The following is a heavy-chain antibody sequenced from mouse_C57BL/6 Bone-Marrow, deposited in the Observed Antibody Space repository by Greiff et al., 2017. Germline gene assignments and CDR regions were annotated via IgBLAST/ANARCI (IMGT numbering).Heavy chain of an antibody. CDR1: GFTFSSYT. V-gene: IGHV5-9*01. CDR3: ARNDGYHWYFDV. J-gene: IGHJ1*03. D-gene: IGHD2-3*01. CDR2: ISGGGGNT. Sequence: EVKLVESGGGLVKPGGSLKLSCAASGFTFSSYTMSWVRQTPEKRLEWVATISGGGGNTYYPDSVKGRFTFTIDNAKNTAYLQLSSLTSEDTTFDYCARNDGYHWYFDVWGTGTTVTVSS.